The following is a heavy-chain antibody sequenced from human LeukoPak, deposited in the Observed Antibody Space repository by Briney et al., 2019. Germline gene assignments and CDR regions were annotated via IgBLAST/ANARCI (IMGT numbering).Heavy chain of an antibody. CDR2: IIPIFGIA. V-gene: IGHV1-69*04. Sequence: SVKVSCKASGAPFSSYAISWVRQAPGQGLEWLGRIIPIFGIANSAKKFQGRVTITADNSTSTAYMELSSLRSEDTAVYYCARCGTSCPQNGDAFDIWGQGTMVTVSS. CDR1: GAPFSSYA. J-gene: IGHJ3*02. CDR3: ARCGTSCPQNGDAFDI. D-gene: IGHD2-2*01.